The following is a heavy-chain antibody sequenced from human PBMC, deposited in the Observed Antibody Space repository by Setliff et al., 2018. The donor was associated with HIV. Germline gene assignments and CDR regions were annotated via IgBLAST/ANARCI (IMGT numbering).Heavy chain of an antibody. J-gene: IGHJ3*02. CDR3: ATSGFYDILTGPTPGAFDI. CDR2: FDPEDDET. CDR1: GHRITELS. D-gene: IGHD3-9*01. Sequence: ASVKVSCKVSGHRITELSIHWVRQAPGEGLEWVGGFDPEDDETVYAEKFQGRVTMTEDTSTDTAYMALSSLGSEDTAMYYCATSGFYDILTGPTPGAFDIWGQGTLVTVSS. V-gene: IGHV1-24*01.